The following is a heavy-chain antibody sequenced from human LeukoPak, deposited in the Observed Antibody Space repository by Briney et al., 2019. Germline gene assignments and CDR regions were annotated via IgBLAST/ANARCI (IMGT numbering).Heavy chain of an antibody. D-gene: IGHD1-1*01. CDR1: GGXISSSFYY. Sequence: SETLSLTCTVSGGXISSSFYYWGWIRQPPGKGLEWIGSIYYSGRTYYNPSLKSRVTISVDTSKNQFSLKLSSVTAADTAVYYCARLTYTTTIDYWGQGTLVTVSS. CDR2: IYYSGRT. V-gene: IGHV4-39*01. CDR3: ARLTYTTTIDY. J-gene: IGHJ4*02.